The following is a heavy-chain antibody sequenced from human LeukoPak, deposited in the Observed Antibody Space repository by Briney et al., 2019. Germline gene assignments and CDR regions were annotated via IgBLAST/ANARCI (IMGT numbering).Heavy chain of an antibody. D-gene: IGHD3-10*01. Sequence: GGSLRLSCTASGFTFGDYAMSWFRQAPGKGLEWVGFIRSKAYGGTTEYAASVKGRFTISRDDSKNTAYLQMNSLKTEDTAVYYCTRQLGELLSGTLYYYYLDVWGKGTTVTVSS. V-gene: IGHV3-49*03. CDR2: IRSKAYGGTT. CDR1: GFTFGDYA. J-gene: IGHJ6*03. CDR3: TRQLGELLSGTLYYYYLDV.